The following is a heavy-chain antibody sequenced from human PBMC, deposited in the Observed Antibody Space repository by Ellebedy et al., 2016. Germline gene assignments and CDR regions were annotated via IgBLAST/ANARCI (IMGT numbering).Heavy chain of an antibody. D-gene: IGHD6-19*01. V-gene: IGHV4-31*03. CDR2: IYYSGST. CDR1: GGSISSGDYY. Sequence: SETLSLTCTVSGGSISSGDYYWSWIRQHPGKGLEWIGYIYYSGSTYYNPSLKSRVTISVDTSKNQFSLKLSSVTAADTAVYYCARVRIIAVAGPFDYWGQGTLVTVSS. J-gene: IGHJ4*02. CDR3: ARVRIIAVAGPFDY.